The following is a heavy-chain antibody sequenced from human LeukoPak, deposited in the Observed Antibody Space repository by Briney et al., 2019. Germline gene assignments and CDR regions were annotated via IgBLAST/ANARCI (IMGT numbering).Heavy chain of an antibody. CDR3: ARTTEAHSWRTRYYDYYMDV. J-gene: IGHJ6*03. D-gene: IGHD6-13*01. V-gene: IGHV4-34*01. CDR1: GGSFSGYY. Sequence: PSETLSLTCAVYGGSFSGYYWSWIRQPPGKGLEWIGEINHSGSTNYNPSLKSRATISVDTSKNQFSLKLSSVTAADTAVYYCARTTEAHSWRTRYYDYYMDVWGKGTTVTVSS. CDR2: INHSGST.